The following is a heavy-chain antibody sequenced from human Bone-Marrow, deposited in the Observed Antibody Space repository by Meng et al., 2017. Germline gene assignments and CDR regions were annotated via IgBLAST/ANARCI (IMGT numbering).Heavy chain of an antibody. CDR1: GFTVSSNY. V-gene: IGHV3-11*04. CDR3: ARDHSGYDFWSGYSLSYYYYGMDV. J-gene: IGHJ6*02. D-gene: IGHD3-3*01. Sequence: GESLKISCTASGFTVSSNYMSWVRQAPGKGLEWVSYISSSGSTIYYADSVKGRFTISRDNAKNSLYLQMNSLRAEDTAVYYCARDHSGYDFWSGYSLSYYYYGMDVWGQGTTVTVSS. CDR2: ISSSGSTI.